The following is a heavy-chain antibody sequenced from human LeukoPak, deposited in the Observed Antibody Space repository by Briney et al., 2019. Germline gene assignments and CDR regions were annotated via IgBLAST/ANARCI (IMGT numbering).Heavy chain of an antibody. V-gene: IGHV3-21*06. CDR1: GVSFSTNS. J-gene: IGHJ4*02. D-gene: IGHD3-22*01. CDR3: ARATMIVAKYYFDY. CDR2: VSGTSEYI. Sequence: GGSVRLSCAASGVSFSTNSMIWVRQAPGKGLEWVSSVSGTSEYIYYADSVRGRFTISRDNAKNTVYLQMNSLRAEDTAVYYCARATMIVAKYYFDYWGQGTLVTVSS.